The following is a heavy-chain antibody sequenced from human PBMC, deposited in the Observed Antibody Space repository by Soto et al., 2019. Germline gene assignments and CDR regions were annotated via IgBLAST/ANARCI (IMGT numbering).Heavy chain of an antibody. CDR1: GGFTSTNNW. CDR3: ARSPPSSYYGGLGTFDY. D-gene: IGHD3-10*01. Sequence: QLQLQESGPGLVRPSGTLSLTCAVSGGFTSTNNWWSWVRQPPGKGLEWIGDAYHSGSAEYNPSLKSRVSISVDKSKNKIPLKLTSATAACTAVYDWARSPPSSYYGGLGTFDYWGQGTMVTVSS. V-gene: IGHV4-4*02. J-gene: IGHJ4*02. CDR2: AYHSGSA.